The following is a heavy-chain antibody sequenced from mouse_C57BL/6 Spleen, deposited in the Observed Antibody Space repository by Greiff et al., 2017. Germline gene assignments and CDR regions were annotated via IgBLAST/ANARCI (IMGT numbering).Heavy chain of an antibody. CDR1: GFSLTSYG. CDR2: IWSGGST. J-gene: IGHJ3*01. Sequence: QVQLQQSGPGLVQPSQRLSITCTVSGFSLTSYGVHWVRQSPGKGLEWLGVIWSGGSTDFNAAFISRLSISKDNSKSQVFFKMNSLQADDTAIYYCARGRVSWFAYWGQGTLVTVSA. CDR3: ARGRVSWFAY. V-gene: IGHV2-2*01.